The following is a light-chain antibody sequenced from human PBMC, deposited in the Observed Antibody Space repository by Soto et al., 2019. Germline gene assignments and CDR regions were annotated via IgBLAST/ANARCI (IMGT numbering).Light chain of an antibody. CDR1: QSFSSSY. V-gene: IGKV3-20*01. CDR2: GAS. CDR3: QQYNNWPPIT. J-gene: IGKJ5*01. Sequence: ENVLTQSPGTLSLSPGDRATLSCRASQSFSSSYLAWYQQKPGQAPRLLIYGASIRATGIPDRFSGSGSGTDFTLTISRLEPEDFAVYYCQQYNNWPPITFGQGTRLEIK.